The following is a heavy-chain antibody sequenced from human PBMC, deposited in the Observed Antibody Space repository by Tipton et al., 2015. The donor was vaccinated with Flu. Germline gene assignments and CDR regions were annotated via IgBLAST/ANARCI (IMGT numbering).Heavy chain of an antibody. CDR1: GYSFTNYW. CDR2: IYPGDSDT. Sequence: VQLVQSGAEVKKPGESLRISCKSSGYSFTNYWIGWVRQMPGRGLDWMGIIYPGDSDTRYSPSFQGQVTISADKSINTAYLQWNSLKASDTAMYFCVRHPYCTDAVCPPGYWYFDLWGRGTPLSVSS. V-gene: IGHV5-51*01. J-gene: IGHJ2*01. CDR3: VRHPYCTDAVCPPGYWYFDL. D-gene: IGHD2-21*02.